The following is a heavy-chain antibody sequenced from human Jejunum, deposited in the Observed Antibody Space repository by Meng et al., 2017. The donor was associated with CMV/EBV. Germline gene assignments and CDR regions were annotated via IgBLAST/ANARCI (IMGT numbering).Heavy chain of an antibody. CDR1: G. Sequence: GMDWVRQAPALVLQWLAVLSSDGSTKYYADPVKGRFAISRGNSKNTLYLQMNSVETGDTAVYFCAGSKRSGNYLTYYYYYSMDVWGQGTTVTVSS. D-gene: IGHD3-10*01. CDR3: AGSKRSGNYLTYYYYYSMDV. J-gene: IGHJ6*02. CDR2: LSSDGSTK. V-gene: IGHV3-30*09.